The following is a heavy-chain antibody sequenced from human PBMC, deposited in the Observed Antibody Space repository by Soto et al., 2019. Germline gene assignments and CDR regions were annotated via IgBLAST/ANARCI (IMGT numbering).Heavy chain of an antibody. J-gene: IGHJ6*02. CDR2: IIPIHGTT. V-gene: IGHV1-69*01. CDR3: ARDASRISSTYYYHYGLDV. Sequence: QVQPVQSGTAVKKPGSSVTVSCKASGGFFTSYAISWVRQAPGQGLEWMGGIIPIHGTTNYAQKFQGRVTITADESTSTAYMELSSLRSEDTAVYYCARDASRISSTYYYHYGLDVWGQGTTVTVSS. CDR1: GGFFTSYA.